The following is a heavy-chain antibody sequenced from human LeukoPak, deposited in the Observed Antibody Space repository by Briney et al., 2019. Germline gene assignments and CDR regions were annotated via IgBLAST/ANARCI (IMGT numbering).Heavy chain of an antibody. V-gene: IGHV5-10-1*01. CDR1: GYSFTSYW. D-gene: IGHD4-17*01. J-gene: IGHJ4*02. Sequence: GESLKISCKGSGYSFTSYWISWVRQMPGKGLEWMGRIDPSDSYTNYSPSFQGHVTISADKSISTAYLRWSSLKASDTAMYYCARRTDYGDYSDYRGQGTLVTVSS. CDR2: IDPSDSYT. CDR3: ARRTDYGDYSDY.